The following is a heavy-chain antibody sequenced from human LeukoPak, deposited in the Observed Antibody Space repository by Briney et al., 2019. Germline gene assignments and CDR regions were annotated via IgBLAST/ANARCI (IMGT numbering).Heavy chain of an antibody. CDR2: ISSSGAYT. D-gene: IGHD3-10*01. Sequence: KPGGSLRLSCAASGFTFSDYYVSWIRQAPGKGLEWVSYISSSGAYTNYADSVKGRFTISRDNAENSLYLQMNSLRAEDTAVYYCARDLYGSRGDAFDIWGLGTMVTVSS. CDR3: ARDLYGSRGDAFDI. V-gene: IGHV3-11*06. CDR1: GFTFSDYY. J-gene: IGHJ3*02.